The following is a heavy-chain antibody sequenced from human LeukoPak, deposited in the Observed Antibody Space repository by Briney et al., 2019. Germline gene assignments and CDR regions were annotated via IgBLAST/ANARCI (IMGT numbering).Heavy chain of an antibody. CDR2: ISWNSGSR. J-gene: IGHJ6*03. D-gene: IGHD6-13*01. CDR3: AKGGYSNSPGYMDV. CDR1: GFTFDDYA. V-gene: IGHV3-9*03. Sequence: PGGSLRLSCAASGFTFDDYAMHWVRQAPGKGLEWVSGISWNSGSRAYADSVKGRFTISRDNVKNSLYLQMNSLRAEDMALYYCAKGGYSNSPGYMDVWGKGTTVTVSS.